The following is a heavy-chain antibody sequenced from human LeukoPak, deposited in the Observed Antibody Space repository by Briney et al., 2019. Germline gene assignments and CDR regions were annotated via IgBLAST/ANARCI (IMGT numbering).Heavy chain of an antibody. V-gene: IGHV1-69*04. CDR3: ARDLGSEHDY. CDR2: IIPILGIA. J-gene: IGHJ4*02. CDR1: GYTFTSYG. Sequence: SVKVSCKASGYTFTSYGISWVRQAPGQGLEWMGRIIPILGIANYAQKFQGRVTITADKSTSTAYMELSSLRSEDTAVYYCARDLGSEHDYWGQGTLVTVSS. D-gene: IGHD6-25*01.